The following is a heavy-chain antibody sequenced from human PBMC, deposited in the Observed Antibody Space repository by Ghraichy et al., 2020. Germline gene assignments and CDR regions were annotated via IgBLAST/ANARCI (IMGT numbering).Heavy chain of an antibody. V-gene: IGHV1-18*01. J-gene: IGHJ5*02. Sequence: ASVKVSCKASGYTFTSYGISWVRQAPGQGLEWMGWISAYNGNTNYAQKLQGRVTMTTDTSTSTAYMELRSLRSDDTAVYYCARFVLTGYYTPSWFDPWGQGTLVTVSS. D-gene: IGHD3-9*01. CDR1: GYTFTSYG. CDR2: ISAYNGNT. CDR3: ARFVLTGYYTPSWFDP.